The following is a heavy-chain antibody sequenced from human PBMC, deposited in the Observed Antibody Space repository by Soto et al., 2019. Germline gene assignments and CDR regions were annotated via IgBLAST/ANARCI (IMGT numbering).Heavy chain of an antibody. CDR3: ARDRGSSRSVDV. CDR2: IYYSGST. Sequence: ETLSLTCTVSGGSISSYYWSWIRQPPGKGLEWIGYIYYSGSTNYNPSLKSRVTISVDTSKNQFSLKLSSVTAADTAVYYCARDRGSSRSVDVWGQGTTVTVSS. CDR1: GGSISSYY. D-gene: IGHD6-6*01. V-gene: IGHV4-59*12. J-gene: IGHJ6*02.